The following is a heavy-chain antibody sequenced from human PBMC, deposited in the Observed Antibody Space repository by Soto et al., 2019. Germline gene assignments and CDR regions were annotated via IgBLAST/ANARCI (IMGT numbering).Heavy chain of an antibody. CDR3: SSHSYYYDSSGFEPGAFEI. Sequence: GGSLRLSCTGSGFTFGNNAMTWFRQAPGKGLDGVGFIRSKNYGRTTEYAASLQGRFTISRDDSKDIAYLEMTSLTTDDTAVYYCSSHSYYYDSSGFEPGAFEIWGQGTMVTVSS. D-gene: IGHD3-22*01. CDR2: IRSKNYGRTT. CDR1: GFTFGNNA. V-gene: IGHV3-49*03. J-gene: IGHJ3*02.